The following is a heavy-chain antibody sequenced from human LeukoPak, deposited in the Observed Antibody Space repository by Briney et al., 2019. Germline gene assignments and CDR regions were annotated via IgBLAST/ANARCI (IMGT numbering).Heavy chain of an antibody. D-gene: IGHD2-15*01. CDR3: ASACSGGSCYSRYYYYGMDV. V-gene: IGHV3-21*01. Sequence: GGALRLSCAASGFTFSSYSMNGVGQAPGKGLEGVSSISSSSSYIYYADSVKGRFTISRDNAKNSLYLQMNSLRAEDTAVYYCASACSGGSCYSRYYYYGMDVWGKGTTVTVSS. CDR2: ISSSSSYI. J-gene: IGHJ6*04. CDR1: GFTFSSYS.